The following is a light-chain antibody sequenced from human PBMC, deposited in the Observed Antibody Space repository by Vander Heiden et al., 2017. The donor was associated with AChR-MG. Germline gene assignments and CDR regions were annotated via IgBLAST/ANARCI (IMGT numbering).Light chain of an antibody. CDR1: QSLLHSDGKTY. V-gene: IGKV2-29*02. J-gene: IGKJ1*01. CDR2: EVS. Sequence: DIVMTQTTLSLSVTPGQPASLFCKSSQSLLHSDGKTYLFWYLQKPGQSPQHLLHEVSSRFSGGPNRFRGSGSGTDFTLQISRVEAEDVGVYYCMEGTHGKTFGQGTKVEIK. CDR3: MEGTHGKT.